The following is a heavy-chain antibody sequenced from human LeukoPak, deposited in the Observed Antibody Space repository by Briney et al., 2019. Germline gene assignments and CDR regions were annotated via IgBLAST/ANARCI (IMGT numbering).Heavy chain of an antibody. CDR2: MKQDGSEK. CDR1: WLTFCSYW. J-gene: IGHJ3*01. Sequence: SGGSLRLSCAACWLTFCSYWMTWVRQAPGKGLEWVAKMKQDGSEKYYVDSVKGRFTISRDNAKDSLYLQMNRLRGLDTSVYYCARDAMTTGGAFDFWGQGTMVTVSS. V-gene: IGHV3-7*01. D-gene: IGHD4-17*01. CDR3: ARDAMTTGGAFDF.